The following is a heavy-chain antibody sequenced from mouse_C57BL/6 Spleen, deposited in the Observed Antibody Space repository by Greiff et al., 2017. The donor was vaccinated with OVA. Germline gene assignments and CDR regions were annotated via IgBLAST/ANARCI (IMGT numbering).Heavy chain of an antibody. D-gene: IGHD1-1*01. CDR3: ATENYGSSYWFAY. V-gene: IGHV1-74*01. CDR1: GYTFTSYW. Sequence: QVQLQQPGAELVKPGASVKVSCKASGYTFTSYWMHWVKQRPGQGLEWIGRIHPSDSDTNYNQKFKGKATLTVDKSSSTAFMQLSSLTSEDSAVYYCATENYGSSYWFAYWGQGTLVTVSA. CDR2: IHPSDSDT. J-gene: IGHJ3*01.